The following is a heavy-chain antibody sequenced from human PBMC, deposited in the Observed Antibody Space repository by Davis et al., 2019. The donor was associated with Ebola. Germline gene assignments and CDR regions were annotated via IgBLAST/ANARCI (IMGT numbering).Heavy chain of an antibody. CDR1: GGSVSSGSYY. J-gene: IGHJ3*02. D-gene: IGHD3-10*01. V-gene: IGHV4-61*01. CDR2: IYYSGST. Sequence: MPSETLSLTCTLSGGSVSSGSYYWSWIRQPPGKGLEWIGYIYYSGSTNYNPPLKSRVTISVDTSKNQFSLKLSSVTAADTAVYYCAREFYYGSGSAFDIWGQGTMVTVSS. CDR3: AREFYYGSGSAFDI.